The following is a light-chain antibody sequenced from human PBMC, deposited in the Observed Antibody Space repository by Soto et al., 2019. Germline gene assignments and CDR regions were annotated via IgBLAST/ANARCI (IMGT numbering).Light chain of an antibody. J-gene: IGKJ1*01. CDR2: GAS. Sequence: MSQSSATVSVYPAPRVTLSCRASQYVSSNLAWYQHKPGQAPRLLISGASAGATGIPARFSGSGSGTDFTLTISRLEPEDFAVYYCQQYGGSMTFGQGTKVDI. CDR1: QYVSSN. CDR3: QQYGGSMT. V-gene: IGKV3-15*01.